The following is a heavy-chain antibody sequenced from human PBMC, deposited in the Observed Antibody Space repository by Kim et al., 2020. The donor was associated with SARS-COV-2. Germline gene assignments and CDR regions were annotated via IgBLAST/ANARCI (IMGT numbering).Heavy chain of an antibody. D-gene: IGHD1-26*01. CDR2: INSDGGTT. V-gene: IGHV3-74*01. CDR3: ASRRCTGTYYYFDY. J-gene: IGHJ4*02. Sequence: GGSLRLSCAASGFTFSSYWMHWVRQAPGKGLVWVSCINSDGGTTSYADSVKGRFTISRDNAKSTLYLQMNSLRAEDTAVYYCASRRCTGTYYYFDYWGQGTLLTVSS. CDR1: GFTFSSYW.